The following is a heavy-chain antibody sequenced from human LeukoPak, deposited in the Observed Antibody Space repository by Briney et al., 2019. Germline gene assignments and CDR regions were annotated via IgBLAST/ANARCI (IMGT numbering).Heavy chain of an antibody. CDR2: IYYSGST. CDR3: ARDSGLLWFGELPGWSVG. D-gene: IGHD3-10*01. V-gene: IGHV4-59*12. J-gene: IGHJ4*02. Sequence: SETLSLTCTVSGGSISSFYWSWIRQPPGKGLEWIGYIYYSGSTNYNPSLKSRVTISVDTSKNQFSLKLSSVTAADTAVYYCARDSGLLWFGELPGWSVGWGQGTLLTVSS. CDR1: GGSISSFY.